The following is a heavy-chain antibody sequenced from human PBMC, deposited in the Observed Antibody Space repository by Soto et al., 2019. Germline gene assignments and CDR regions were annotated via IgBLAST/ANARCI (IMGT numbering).Heavy chain of an antibody. Sequence: ASVKVSCKASGYTFTSYGISWVRQAPGQGLEWMGWISAYNGNTNYAQKLQGRVTMTTDTSTSTAYMELRSLRSDDTAVYYCARSEPQRPIYWFDPWGQGTLVTVSS. D-gene: IGHD3-3*01. V-gene: IGHV1-18*01. CDR1: GYTFTSYG. CDR3: ARSEPQRPIYWFDP. CDR2: ISAYNGNT. J-gene: IGHJ5*02.